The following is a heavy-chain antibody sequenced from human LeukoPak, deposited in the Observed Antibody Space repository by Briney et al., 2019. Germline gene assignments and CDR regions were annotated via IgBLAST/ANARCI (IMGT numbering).Heavy chain of an antibody. J-gene: IGHJ5*02. Sequence: GGSLRLSCAASGFTFSDHYMGWYRQAPGKGLECVSYISSGGNTLYYPDSVKCRFTISRYNSKNTLYLQMNSLRAEDTAVYYCAKKHSTGLDPWGQGTLVTVSS. CDR3: AKKHSTGLDP. V-gene: IGHV3-11*01. CDR1: GFTFSDHY. CDR2: ISSGGNTL. D-gene: IGHD2/OR15-2a*01.